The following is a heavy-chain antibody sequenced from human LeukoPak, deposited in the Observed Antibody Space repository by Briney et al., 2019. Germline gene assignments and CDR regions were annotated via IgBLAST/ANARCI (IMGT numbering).Heavy chain of an antibody. V-gene: IGHV3-11*06. J-gene: IGHJ6*02. CDR2: ISSDATNS. CDR1: GFTFSVYY. CDR3: VRDDAGTDHYYYGMDV. D-gene: IGHD1-1*01. Sequence: GGSLRLSCAASGFTFSVYYMFLVRQAPGKGLAWVSNISSDATNSKYADFVEGRFTISRDNAKNSLYLQMNSLRDEDAAVYYCVRDDAGTDHYYYGMDVWGQGTTVTVSS.